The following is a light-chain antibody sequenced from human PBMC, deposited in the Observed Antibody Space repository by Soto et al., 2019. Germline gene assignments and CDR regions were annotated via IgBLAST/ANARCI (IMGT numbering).Light chain of an antibody. Sequence: EIVLTQSPGTLSLSPGERATLSCRASQSVTSNYLAWYQQKPGQAPRLLIYGASNRATGIPDRFSGSGSGTEFTLTISSLQSEDFAVYYCQQYNNSITFGQGTRLEIK. CDR1: QSVTSNY. V-gene: IGKV3-20*01. J-gene: IGKJ5*01. CDR2: GAS. CDR3: QQYNNSIT.